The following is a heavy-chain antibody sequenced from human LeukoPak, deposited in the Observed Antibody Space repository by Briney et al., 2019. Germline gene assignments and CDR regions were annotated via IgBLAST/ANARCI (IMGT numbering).Heavy chain of an antibody. J-gene: IGHJ4*02. Sequence: GGSLRLPCAASGFTFRSYWMSWVRQAPGKGLEWVANIKQDGSEKYYVDSVKGRFTISRDNAKNSLYLQMNSLRAEDTAVYYCARDFQGWGQGTLVTVSS. V-gene: IGHV3-7*05. CDR3: ARDFQG. CDR2: IKQDGSEK. CDR1: GFTFRSYW.